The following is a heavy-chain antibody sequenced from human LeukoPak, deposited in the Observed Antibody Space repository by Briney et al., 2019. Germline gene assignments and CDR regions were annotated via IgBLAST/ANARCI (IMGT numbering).Heavy chain of an antibody. J-gene: IGHJ4*02. V-gene: IGHV1-69*13. CDR2: IIPIFGTA. CDR3: AREGGVTENYFDY. D-gene: IGHD3-16*01. Sequence: GASVKVSCKASGSTFSSYAISWVRQAPGQGLEWMGGIIPIFGTANYAQKFQGRVTITADESTSTAYMELSSLRSEDTAVYYCAREGGVTENYFDYWGQGTLVTVSS. CDR1: GSTFSSYA.